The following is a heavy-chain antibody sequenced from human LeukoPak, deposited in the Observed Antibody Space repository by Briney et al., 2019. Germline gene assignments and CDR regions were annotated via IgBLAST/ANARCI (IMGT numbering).Heavy chain of an antibody. CDR2: ISSSSSYI. CDR3: ARVHSTFLYEDYYDNSGFDP. Sequence: GGSLRLSCAASGFTFSSYSMNWVRQAPGKGLEWVSSISSSSSYIYYADSVKGRFTISRDNAKNSLYLQMNSLRAEDTAVYYCARVHSTFLYEDYYDNSGFDPWGQGTLVTVSS. D-gene: IGHD3-22*01. J-gene: IGHJ5*02. V-gene: IGHV3-21*01. CDR1: GFTFSSYS.